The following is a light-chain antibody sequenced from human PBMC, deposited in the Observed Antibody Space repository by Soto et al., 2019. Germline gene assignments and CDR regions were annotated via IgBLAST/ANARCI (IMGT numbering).Light chain of an antibody. CDR1: SSDIGSYDY. J-gene: IGLJ1*01. Sequence: QSALTQPASVSGSPGQSITISCTGISSDIGSYDYVSWYQQHPGKAPNLIIYEVTDRPSGVSNRFSGSKSGNTASLTISGLQTEDEADYYCSSFTSTSTRLFGSGTKLTVL. V-gene: IGLV2-14*01. CDR2: EVT. CDR3: SSFTSTSTRL.